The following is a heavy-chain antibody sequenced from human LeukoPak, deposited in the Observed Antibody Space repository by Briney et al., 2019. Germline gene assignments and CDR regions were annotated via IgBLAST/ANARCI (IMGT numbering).Heavy chain of an antibody. J-gene: IGHJ4*02. D-gene: IGHD3-22*01. Sequence: VASVKVSCKASGYTFTGYYMHWVRQAPGQGLEWMGWINPNSGGTNYAQKFQGRVTMTRDTSISTAYMELSRQRSDDTAVYYCARVRLGDSSGYSFDYWGQGTLVTVSS. CDR3: ARVRLGDSSGYSFDY. V-gene: IGHV1-2*02. CDR1: GYTFTGYY. CDR2: INPNSGGT.